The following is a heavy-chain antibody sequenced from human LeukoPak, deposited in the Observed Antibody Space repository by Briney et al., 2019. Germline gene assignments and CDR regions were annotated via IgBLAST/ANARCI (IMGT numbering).Heavy chain of an antibody. Sequence: PSETLSLTCAVYGGSFSGYYWSWIRQPPGKGLEWIGEINHSGSTNYNPSLKSRVTISVDKSKNQFSLKLSSVTAADTAVYYCARVVAATREAFDIWGQGTMVTVPS. CDR1: GGSFSGYY. V-gene: IGHV4-34*01. D-gene: IGHD2-15*01. J-gene: IGHJ3*02. CDR2: INHSGST. CDR3: ARVVAATREAFDI.